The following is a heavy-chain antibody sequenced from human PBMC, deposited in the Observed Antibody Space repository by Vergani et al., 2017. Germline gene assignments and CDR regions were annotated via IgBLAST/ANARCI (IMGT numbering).Heavy chain of an antibody. D-gene: IGHD2-15*01. CDR3: ARDGRYCSGGSCWPPKNLFDP. CDR2: ISSSGSTI. V-gene: IGHV3-11*01. CDR1: GFTFSDYY. Sequence: QVQLVESGGGLVKPGGSLRLSCAASGFTFSDYYMSWIRPAPGKGLEWGSYISSSGSTIYDADSVKGRFTSSRDNAKNSLYLQMNSLRADDTAVYYCARDGRYCSGGSCWPPKNLFDPWGQGTLVTVSS. J-gene: IGHJ5*02.